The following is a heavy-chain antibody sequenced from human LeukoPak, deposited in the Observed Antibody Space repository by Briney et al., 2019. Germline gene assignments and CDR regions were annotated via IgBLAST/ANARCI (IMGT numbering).Heavy chain of an antibody. J-gene: IGHJ4*02. V-gene: IGHV3-30*02. D-gene: IGHD4-17*01. Sequence: GGSLRLSCAASGFTFGSYGMHWVRQAPGKGLEWVAFIRYDGSNKYYADSVKGRFTISRDNSKNTLYLQMNSLRAEDTAVYYCAKGGMTTVTTIDYWGQGTLVTVSS. CDR3: AKGGMTTVTTIDY. CDR1: GFTFGSYG. CDR2: IRYDGSNK.